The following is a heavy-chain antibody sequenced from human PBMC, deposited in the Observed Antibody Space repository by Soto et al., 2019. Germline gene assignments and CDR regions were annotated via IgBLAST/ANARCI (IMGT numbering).Heavy chain of an antibody. V-gene: IGHV4-59*01. CDR2: IYYSGST. J-gene: IGHJ4*02. CDR3: ARSYGSGSYYLRPFDY. CDR1: GGSISSYY. Sequence: SETLSLTCTVSGGSISSYYWSWIRQPPGKGLEWIGYIYYSGSTNYNPSLKSRVTISVDTSKNQFSLKLSSVTAADTAVYYCARSYGSGSYYLRPFDYWGQGTLVTVSS. D-gene: IGHD3-10*01.